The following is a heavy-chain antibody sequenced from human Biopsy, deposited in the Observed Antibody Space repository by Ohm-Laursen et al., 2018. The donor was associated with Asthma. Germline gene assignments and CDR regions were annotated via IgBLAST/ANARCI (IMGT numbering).Heavy chain of an antibody. CDR2: TFYSGST. D-gene: IGHD4-17*01. CDR3: ARTTYGDDGFDP. J-gene: IGHJ5*02. CDR1: GFSIYSRDHH. V-gene: IGHV4-30-4*01. Sequence: SETLSLTCSVSGFSIYSRDHHWSWLRRTPGKGLEFIGFTFYSGSTFYNPSLKSRIAISVDTSKNQFSLRLRSVTVADTAVYFCARTTYGDDGFDPWGQGTLVTVSS.